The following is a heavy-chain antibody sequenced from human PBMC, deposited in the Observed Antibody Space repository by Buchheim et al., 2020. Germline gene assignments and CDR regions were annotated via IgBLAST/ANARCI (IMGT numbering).Heavy chain of an antibody. CDR2: ISYDGSNK. D-gene: IGHD1-14*01. CDR1: GFTFSSYA. Sequence: QVQLVESGGGVIQPGRSLRLSCAASGFTFSSYAMHWVRQAPGKGLEWVAVISYDGSNKYYADSVKGRFTISRDNSKNTLYLQMNSLRAEGTAVYYCASAGPSTGYGMDVWGQGTT. CDR3: ASAGPSTGYGMDV. J-gene: IGHJ6*02. V-gene: IGHV3-30*04.